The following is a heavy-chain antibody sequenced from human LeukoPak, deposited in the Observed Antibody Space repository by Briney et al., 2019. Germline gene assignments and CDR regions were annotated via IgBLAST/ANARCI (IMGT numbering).Heavy chain of an antibody. J-gene: IGHJ6*04. CDR1: GYTFTSYA. V-gene: IGHV1-3*01. Sequence: GASVKVSCKASGYTFTSYAMHWVRQAPGQRLEWMGWINAGNGNTKYSQKFQGRVTITRDTSASTAYMELSSLRSEGTAVYYCARIHSLSYDYGMDVWGKGTTVTVSS. CDR2: INAGNGNT. CDR3: ARIHSLSYDYGMDV. D-gene: IGHD3-16*02.